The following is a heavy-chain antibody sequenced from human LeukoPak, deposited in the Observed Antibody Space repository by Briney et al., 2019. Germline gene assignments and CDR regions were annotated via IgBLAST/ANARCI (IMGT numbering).Heavy chain of an antibody. V-gene: IGHV4-39*01. Sequence: PSETLSLTCTVSGGSISSSSYYWGWIRQPPGKGLEWIGSIYYSGSTYYNPSLKSRVTISVDTSKNQFSLKLSSVTAADTAVYYCASRGTVTTPGWYGMDVWGQGTTVTVSS. J-gene: IGHJ6*02. CDR1: GGSISSSSYY. CDR3: ASRGTVTTPGWYGMDV. D-gene: IGHD4-11*01. CDR2: IYYSGST.